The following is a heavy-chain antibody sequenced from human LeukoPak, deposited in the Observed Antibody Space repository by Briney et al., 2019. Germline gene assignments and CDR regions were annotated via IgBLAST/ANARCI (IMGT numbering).Heavy chain of an antibody. Sequence: PGGSLRLSCADSGFTFRSYAMHWVRQAPGKGLEWVAVVSYDGTNKYYADSVRGRFTISRGNSNNTLYLQMNSLKTEDTAVYFCATGTEQQWLSLDYWGQGTLVTVSS. D-gene: IGHD6-19*01. CDR3: ATGTEQQWLSLDY. J-gene: IGHJ4*02. CDR2: VSYDGTNK. V-gene: IGHV3-30-3*01. CDR1: GFTFRSYA.